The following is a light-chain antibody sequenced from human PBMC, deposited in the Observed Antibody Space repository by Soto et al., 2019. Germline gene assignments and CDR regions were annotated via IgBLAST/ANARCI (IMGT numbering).Light chain of an antibody. V-gene: IGKV3-20*01. Sequence: EIVLTQSPGTLSLSPGEGAALSCRTSQSISSSYLAWYQQKPGQAPRLLIYAASSRATGIPDRFSGSGSGTDFTLTISRLEPEDFPVYYCQLDGCSHMFSFGQGTKLEIK. J-gene: IGKJ2*01. CDR3: QLDGCSHMFS. CDR1: QSISSSY. CDR2: AAS.